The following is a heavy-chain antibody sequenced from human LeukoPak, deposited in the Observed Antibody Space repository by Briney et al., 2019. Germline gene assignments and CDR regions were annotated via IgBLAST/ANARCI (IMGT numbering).Heavy chain of an antibody. Sequence: PSETLSLTCTVSGGSISSYYWSWIRQPPGKGLEWIGYIYYSGSTNYNPSLKSRVTISVDTSKNQFSLKLSSVTAADTAVYYCARESVKGPGAFDIWGQGTMVTVSS. CDR2: IYYSGST. J-gene: IGHJ3*02. CDR1: GGSISSYY. CDR3: ARESVKGPGAFDI. V-gene: IGHV4-59*01.